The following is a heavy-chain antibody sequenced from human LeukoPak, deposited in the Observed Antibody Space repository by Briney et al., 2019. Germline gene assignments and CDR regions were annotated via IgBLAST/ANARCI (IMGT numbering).Heavy chain of an antibody. CDR1: GGSISSTSYY. J-gene: IGHJ4*02. Sequence: SETLSLTCTVSGGSISSTSYYWSWIRQPAGKGLEWIGHIYTTGSTNYNPSLKSRVTISLDTSKNQFSLKLTSVTAADTAVYYCARRGYSYGCRDCGYYFDCWGQGTLVTVSS. CDR3: ARRGYSYGCRDCGYYFDC. D-gene: IGHD5-18*01. V-gene: IGHV4-61*09. CDR2: IYTTGST.